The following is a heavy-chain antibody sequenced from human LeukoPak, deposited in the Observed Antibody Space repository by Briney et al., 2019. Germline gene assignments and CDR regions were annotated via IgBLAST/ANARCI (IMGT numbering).Heavy chain of an antibody. D-gene: IGHD1-7*01. V-gene: IGHV3-15*01. CDR3: TTDNLRDWNYPSERYYYYYMDV. CDR2: IKSKTDGGTT. Sequence: PGGTLRLSCAASGFTFSSYGMSWVRQAPGKGLEWVGRIKSKTDGGTTDYAAPVKGRFTISRDDSKNTLYLQMNSLKTEDTAVYYCTTDNLRDWNYPSERYYYYYMDVWGKGTTVTVSS. J-gene: IGHJ6*03. CDR1: GFTFSSYG.